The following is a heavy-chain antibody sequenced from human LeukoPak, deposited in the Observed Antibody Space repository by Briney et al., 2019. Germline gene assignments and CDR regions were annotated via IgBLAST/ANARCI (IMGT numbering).Heavy chain of an antibody. Sequence: SETLSLTCVVSGGSLHRSFWTWVRQPPGKGLEWIGRIYSSGTTDYSPSLKSRLTISIDTSKNQFSLRLASVTAADTAVYYCGRRPAVDGPIDNWGQGILVAVSS. CDR2: IYSSGTT. V-gene: IGHV4-59*01. CDR3: GRRPAVDGPIDN. J-gene: IGHJ4*02. D-gene: IGHD3/OR15-3a*01. CDR1: GGSLHRSF.